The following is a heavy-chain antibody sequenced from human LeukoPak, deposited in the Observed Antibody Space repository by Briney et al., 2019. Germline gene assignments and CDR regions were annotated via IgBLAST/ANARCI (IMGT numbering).Heavy chain of an antibody. CDR2: IYPANSYT. CDR3: ARLGINCYYMDV. Sequence: GESLKISCKGSGYNFDIYWIGWVRQMPGKGLEWMGVIYPANSYTTYSPSFQGQVTISADKSVNTAYLQWSTLKASDTATYYCARLGINCYYMDVWAKGTTVTVSS. D-gene: IGHD6-13*01. J-gene: IGHJ6*03. CDR1: GYNFDIYW. V-gene: IGHV5-51*01.